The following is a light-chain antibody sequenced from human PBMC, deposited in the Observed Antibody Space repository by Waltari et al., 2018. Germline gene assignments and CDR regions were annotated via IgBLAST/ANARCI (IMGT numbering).Light chain of an antibody. J-gene: IGLJ3*02. CDR3: AAWDDSLSGLV. V-gene: IGLV1-44*01. CDR2: GHN. CDR1: SSNIGTNS. Sequence: QSVLTQPPSASGTPGQRVTISCSGSSSNIGTNSVNWYQQLPGTAPKLLIYGHNQRPTGFPARFSGSKSGSSASLAISGLQSEDEADYYCAAWDDSLSGLVFGGGTKVTVL.